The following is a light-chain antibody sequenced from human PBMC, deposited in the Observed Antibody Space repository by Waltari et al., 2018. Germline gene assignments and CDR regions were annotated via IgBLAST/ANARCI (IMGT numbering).Light chain of an antibody. CDR3: QHYVRLPAT. J-gene: IGKJ1*01. CDR2: GTS. Sequence: IVLAQSPGTLSLSPGERATLSCRASQSVSRSLAWYQQKPGQAPRLLIYGTSIRATGIPDRCSGSEAGTDGSLTSSRLESEDFAVYYCQHYVRLPATFGQGTKVEIK. CDR1: QSVSRS. V-gene: IGKV3-20*01.